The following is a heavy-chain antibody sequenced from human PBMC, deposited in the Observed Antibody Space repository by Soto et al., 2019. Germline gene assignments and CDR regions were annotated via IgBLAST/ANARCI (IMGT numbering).Heavy chain of an antibody. J-gene: IGHJ3*02. D-gene: IGHD3-22*01. CDR1: GYTFTSYG. CDR2: ISAYNGNT. Sequence: QVQLVQSGAEVKKPGASVKVSCKASGYTFTSYGISWGRQAPGQGREWMGWISAYNGNTNYAQKLKGRVTMTTDTSTRTAYMEQRSLRSDDTAVYYCERVGISVAAWLSSIHAFDIWGQGTMVTVSS. CDR3: ERVGISVAAWLSSIHAFDI. V-gene: IGHV1-18*01.